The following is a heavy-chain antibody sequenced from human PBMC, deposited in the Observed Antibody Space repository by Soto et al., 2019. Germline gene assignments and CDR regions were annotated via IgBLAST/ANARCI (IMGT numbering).Heavy chain of an antibody. J-gene: IGHJ4*01. V-gene: IGHV5-51*06. CDR2: IYPGESDT. CDR1: GYSFISYW. CDR3: ARSKEQQIDY. D-gene: IGHD6-13*01. Sequence: GDALKISCKGSGYSFISYWRAWARQMPGKGLEWMGIIYPGESDTRYSPSFQGQVNIPADKSISTAYLQWSSLKASDTGMSDCARSKEQQIDYWGQGTMVTVSS.